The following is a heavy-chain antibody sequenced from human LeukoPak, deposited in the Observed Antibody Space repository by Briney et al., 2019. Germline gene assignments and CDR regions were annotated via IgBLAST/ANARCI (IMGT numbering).Heavy chain of an antibody. V-gene: IGHV3-53*01. CDR3: ARGGRGSAAVVAPRSFDI. CDR1: GFTVSSIH. D-gene: IGHD3-22*01. Sequence: QPGGSLRLSCAASGFTVSSIHMVWVRQAPGKGLEWVSVTYTGGNSYYADSVRGRFIISSDISKNTLYLQMNSLRAEDSALYYCARGGRGSAAVVAPRSFDIWGQGTMVTVSS. CDR2: TYTGGNS. J-gene: IGHJ3*02.